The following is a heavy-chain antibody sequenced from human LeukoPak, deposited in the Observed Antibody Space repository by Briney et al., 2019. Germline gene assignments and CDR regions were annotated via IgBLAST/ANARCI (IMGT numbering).Heavy chain of an antibody. V-gene: IGHV7-4-1*02. CDR1: GYTFTSYA. CDR2: INTNTGNP. D-gene: IGHD6-19*01. CDR3: ARSWRGSGWYYFDY. Sequence: ASVKVSCKASGYTFTSYAMNWVRQAPGQGLEWMGWINTNTGNPTYAQGFTGRFVFSLDTSVSTAYLQISSLKAEDTAVYYCARSWRGSGWYYFDYWGQGTLVTVSS. J-gene: IGHJ4*02.